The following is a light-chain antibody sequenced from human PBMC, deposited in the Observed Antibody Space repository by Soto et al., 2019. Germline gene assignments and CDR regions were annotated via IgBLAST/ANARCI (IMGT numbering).Light chain of an antibody. CDR3: QQRSNWPAT. CDR1: QSVSSY. V-gene: IGKV3-11*01. J-gene: IGKJ2*01. CDR2: DAS. Sequence: EIVLTQSPATLSLSPGERATLSCRASQSVSSYLAWYQQKPGQAPRLLIYDASNRAPGIPARFSGSGSGTYFTLTISSLEPEDFAVYYCQQRSNWPATFGQGTKLEIK.